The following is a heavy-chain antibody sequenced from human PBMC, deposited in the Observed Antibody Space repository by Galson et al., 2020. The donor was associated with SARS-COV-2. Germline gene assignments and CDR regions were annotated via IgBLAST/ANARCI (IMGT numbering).Heavy chain of an antibody. CDR2: IKQDGSEK. D-gene: IGHD1-26*01. Sequence: GGSLRLSCAASGFTFSSYWMSWVRQAPGKGLEWVANIKQDGSEKYYVDSVKGRFTISRDNAKNSLYLQMNSLRAEDTAVYYCARVGSGSYPDWFDPWGQGTLVTVSS. CDR1: GFTFSSYW. CDR3: ARVGSGSYPDWFDP. J-gene: IGHJ5*02. V-gene: IGHV3-7*01.